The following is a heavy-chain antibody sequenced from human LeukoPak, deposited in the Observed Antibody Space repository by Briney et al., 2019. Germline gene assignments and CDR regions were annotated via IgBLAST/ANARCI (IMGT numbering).Heavy chain of an antibody. Sequence: SETLSLTCAVYGYSLTNHYWIWIRQPPGKGLEWIGEINHSGSTSYNPSLKSRVTISVDTSKNQFFLKLSSVTAADTAVYYCARGPAAVHPWGQGTLVTVSS. J-gene: IGHJ5*02. CDR3: ARGPAAVHP. V-gene: IGHV4-34*01. CDR2: INHSGST. D-gene: IGHD6-13*01. CDR1: GYSLTNHY.